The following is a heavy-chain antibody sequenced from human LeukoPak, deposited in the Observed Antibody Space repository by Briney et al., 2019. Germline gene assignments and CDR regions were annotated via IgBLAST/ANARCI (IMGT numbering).Heavy chain of an antibody. CDR2: INHSGST. CDR3: AREIAVAGSYYFDY. D-gene: IGHD6-19*01. J-gene: IGHJ4*02. CDR1: GGSFSGYY. Sequence: SSEALSLTCAVYGGSFSGYYWSWIRQPPGKGLEWIGEINHSGSTNYNPSLKSRVTISVDTSKNQFSLKLSSVTAADTAVYYCAREIAVAGSYYFDYWGQGTLVTVSS. V-gene: IGHV4-34*01.